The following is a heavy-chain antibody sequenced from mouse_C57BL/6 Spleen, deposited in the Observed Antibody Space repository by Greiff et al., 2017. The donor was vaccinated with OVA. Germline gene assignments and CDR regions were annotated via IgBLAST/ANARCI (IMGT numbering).Heavy chain of an antibody. J-gene: IGHJ3*01. CDR2: ISDGGSYT. CDR3: ARDDVYYGNSWFAY. CDR1: GFTFSSYA. V-gene: IGHV5-4*01. Sequence: EVQGVESGGGLVKPGGSLKLSCAASGFTFSSYAMSWVRQTPEKRLEWVATISDGGSYTYYPDNVKGRFTISRDNAKNNLYLQMSHLKSEDTAMYYCARDDVYYGNSWFAYWGQGTLVTVSA. D-gene: IGHD2-1*01.